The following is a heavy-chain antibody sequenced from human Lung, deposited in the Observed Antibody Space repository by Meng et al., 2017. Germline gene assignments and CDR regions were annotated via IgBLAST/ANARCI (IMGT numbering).Heavy chain of an antibody. J-gene: IGHJ4*02. Sequence: QVQLLQWGAGVLNPSELLSLTCVVSGGSFSDYYWSWIRQPPGKVLEWIGEINHSRSTNYNPSLESRATISVDTSQNNLSLKLSSVTAADSAVYYCARGPTTMAHDFDYWGQGTLVTVSS. CDR2: INHSRST. D-gene: IGHD4-11*01. V-gene: IGHV4-34*01. CDR3: ARGPTTMAHDFDY. CDR1: GGSFSDYY.